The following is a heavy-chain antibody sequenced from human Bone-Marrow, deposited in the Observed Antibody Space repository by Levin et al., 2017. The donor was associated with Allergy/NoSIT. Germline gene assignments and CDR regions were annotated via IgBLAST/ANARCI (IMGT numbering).Heavy chain of an antibody. V-gene: IGHV3-21*01. J-gene: IGHJ4*02. CDR1: GFTFSRIK. CDR2: ISGSNKYI. Sequence: GGSLRLSCAASGFTFSRIKMHWVRQAPGKGLEWVSSISGSNKYINYADSLQGRFTVSRDNAKNSLYLQMDSLRVEDTAVYYCAREDPTYDIFGFDYWGQGTLVTVSS. CDR3: AREDPTYDIFGFDY. D-gene: IGHD3-9*01.